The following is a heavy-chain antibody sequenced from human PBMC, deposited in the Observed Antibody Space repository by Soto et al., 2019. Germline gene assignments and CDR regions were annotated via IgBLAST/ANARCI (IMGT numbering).Heavy chain of an antibody. J-gene: IGHJ6*02. D-gene: IGHD6-13*01. CDR3: ARDRSSSGWYGDYYYYYGMDV. CDR2: VSKSDYT. CDR1: GFTFNNYG. V-gene: IGHV3-21*01. Sequence: GSLRLSCSVSGFTFNNYGINWVRQAPGRGLEWVSSVSKSDYTYYSDSVKGRFTISRDNSKNTLYLQMNSLRAEDTAVYYCARDRSSSGWYGDYYYYYGMDVWGQGTTVTVSS.